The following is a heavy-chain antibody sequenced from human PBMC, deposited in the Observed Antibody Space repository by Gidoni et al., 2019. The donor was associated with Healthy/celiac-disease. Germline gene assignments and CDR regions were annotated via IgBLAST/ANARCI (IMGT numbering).Heavy chain of an antibody. J-gene: IGHJ5*02. CDR1: GYPFPSYG. Sequence: VHLVQSGAEVKKPAPSVKLSCKASGYPFPSYGISRVRQAPGQGLEWMGWISAYNGNTNYAQKLQGRVTMTTDTSTSTAYMELRSLRSDDTAVYYCARDQGSGWGSDWFDHWGQGTLVTVSS. CDR3: ARDQGSGWGSDWFDH. V-gene: IGHV1-18*01. CDR2: ISAYNGNT. D-gene: IGHD6-19*01.